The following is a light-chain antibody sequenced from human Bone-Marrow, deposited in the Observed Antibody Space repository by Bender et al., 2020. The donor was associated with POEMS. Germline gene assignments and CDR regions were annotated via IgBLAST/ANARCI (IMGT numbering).Light chain of an antibody. CDR2: EVR. J-gene: IGLJ1*01. CDR1: SSDVGSYDL. CDR3: SSYAGVNTYI. Sequence: QSALTQPASVSGSPGQSITISCTGTSSDVGSYDLVSWYQQQPGKAPKLLIYEVRQRPSGATDRSAATKSGNTASMTISGLQADEEAYYYCSSYAGVNTYIFGGGTKVTVL. V-gene: IGLV2-23*02.